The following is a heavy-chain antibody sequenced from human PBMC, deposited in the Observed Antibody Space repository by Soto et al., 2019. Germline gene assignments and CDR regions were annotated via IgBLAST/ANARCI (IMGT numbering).Heavy chain of an antibody. J-gene: IGHJ4*02. D-gene: IGHD5-18*01. CDR3: AKDFDTAMVTVSDY. CDR2: ISYDGSNK. CDR1: GFTFSSYG. Sequence: GGSLRLSCAASGFTFSSYGMHWVRQAPGKGLEWVAVISYDGSNKYYADSVKGRFTISRDNSKNTLYLQMNSLRAEDTAVYYCAKDFDTAMVTVSDYWGQGTLVTVSS. V-gene: IGHV3-30*18.